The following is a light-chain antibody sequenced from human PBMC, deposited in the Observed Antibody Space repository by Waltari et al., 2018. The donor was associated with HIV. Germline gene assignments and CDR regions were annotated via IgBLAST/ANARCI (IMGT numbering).Light chain of an antibody. CDR2: GDY. Sequence: QSVVTQPPSVSAPPGHRVTIPRSGTTPIIVRSSATWYQQLPGTAPKLLIYGDYKRPSGIPDRFSGSKSGTSATLAITGLQTGYEADYYCGTWDSSLSAGIFGGGTKLTVL. V-gene: IGLV1-51*01. CDR1: TPIIVRSS. J-gene: IGLJ2*01. CDR3: GTWDSSLSAGI.